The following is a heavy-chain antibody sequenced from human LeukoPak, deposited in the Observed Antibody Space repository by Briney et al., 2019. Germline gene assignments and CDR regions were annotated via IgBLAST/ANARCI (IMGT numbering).Heavy chain of an antibody. Sequence: ASVKVSCKASGYSFTGYYIHWVRQAPGQGLEWMGWINPKNGGTNHAQKFQGRVTMTRDTSISTAYMDLSRLRSEDTAVYYCARGLLGNWGQGPRVTVSS. J-gene: IGHJ4*02. D-gene: IGHD3-16*01. CDR2: INPKNGGT. CDR1: GYSFTGYY. V-gene: IGHV1-2*02. CDR3: ARGLLGN.